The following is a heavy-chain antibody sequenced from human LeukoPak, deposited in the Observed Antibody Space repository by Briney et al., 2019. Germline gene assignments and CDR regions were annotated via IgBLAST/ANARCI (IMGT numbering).Heavy chain of an antibody. CDR1: GFTFSSYW. J-gene: IGHJ4*02. CDR2: IKQDGSER. D-gene: IGHD6-19*01. V-gene: IGHV3-7*01. Sequence: RGSLRLSCAASGFTFSSYWMSWVRQAPGKGLEWVANIKQDGSERYYVDSVKGRFTISRDNAKNSLYLQMNSLRAEDTAVYYYARESVAGNYFDYWGQGTLVTVSS. CDR3: ARESVAGNYFDY.